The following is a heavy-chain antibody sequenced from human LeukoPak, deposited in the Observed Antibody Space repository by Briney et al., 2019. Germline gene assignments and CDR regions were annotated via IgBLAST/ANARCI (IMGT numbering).Heavy chain of an antibody. V-gene: IGHV4-61*02. CDR2: IYTSGST. D-gene: IGHD3-22*01. J-gene: IGHJ3*02. CDR1: GGSISSASYY. Sequence: SETLSLTCTVSGGSISSASYYWSWIRQPAGKGLEWIGRIYTSGSTNYNPSLKSRVTISVDTSKNQFSLKLSSVTAADTAVYYCARPNYYYDSSGYNDAFDIWGQGTMVTVSS. CDR3: ARPNYYYDSSGYNDAFDI.